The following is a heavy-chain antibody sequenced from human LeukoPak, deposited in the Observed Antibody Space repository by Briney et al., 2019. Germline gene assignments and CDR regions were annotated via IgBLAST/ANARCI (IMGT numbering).Heavy chain of an antibody. CDR2: ISPYNGNT. D-gene: IGHD2-15*01. Sequence: ASVKVSCKASGGTFSSYAISWVRQAPGQGLEWMGWISPYNGNTDYPQKVQGRVTMTTDTSTSTAYMELRSLRLDDTAVYYCARGGVGHCSGGSCPTSWFDPWGQGTLVTVSS. J-gene: IGHJ5*02. CDR1: GGTFSSYA. CDR3: ARGGVGHCSGGSCPTSWFDP. V-gene: IGHV1-18*01.